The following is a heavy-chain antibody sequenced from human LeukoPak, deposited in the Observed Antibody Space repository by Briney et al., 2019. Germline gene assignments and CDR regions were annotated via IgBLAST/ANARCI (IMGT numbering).Heavy chain of an antibody. V-gene: IGHV1-2*02. J-gene: IGHJ3*02. D-gene: IGHD6-6*01. CDR2: INPNSGGT. CDR1: GYTFTGYY. Sequence: ASVKVSCKASGYTFTGYYMHWVRQAPGQGLEWMGWINPNSGGTNYAQKFQGRVTMTRDTSISTAYMELSRLRSDDTAVYYCARDQDRIAARQEDAFDIWGQGTMVTVSS. CDR3: ARDQDRIAARQEDAFDI.